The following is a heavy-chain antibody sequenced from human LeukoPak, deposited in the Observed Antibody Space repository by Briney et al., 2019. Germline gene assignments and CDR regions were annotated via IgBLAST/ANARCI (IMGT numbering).Heavy chain of an antibody. J-gene: IGHJ4*02. V-gene: IGHV5-51*01. Sequence: GESLKISCKGSGYSFTSYWIGWVRQMPGKGLEWMGIIYPGDSDTRYSPSFQGQVTISADKSISTAYLQWSSLKASDTAMYYCAREGGYSSSPDPFGYWGQGTLATVSS. CDR3: AREGGYSSSPDPFGY. CDR1: GYSFTSYW. D-gene: IGHD6-6*01. CDR2: IYPGDSDT.